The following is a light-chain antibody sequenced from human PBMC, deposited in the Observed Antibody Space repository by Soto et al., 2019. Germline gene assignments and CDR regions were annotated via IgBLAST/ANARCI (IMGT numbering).Light chain of an antibody. J-gene: IGLJ1*01. Sequence: QSVLTQPPSVSGSPGQRVTISCTGSSSSIGAGYDVHWYQQLLGTAPKLLIYGNNNRPSGVPDRFSGSKSGTSASLAITGLQAEDEADYYCQSYDSSLNDVFGTGTKVTVL. CDR1: SSSIGAGYD. CDR3: QSYDSSLNDV. V-gene: IGLV1-40*01. CDR2: GNN.